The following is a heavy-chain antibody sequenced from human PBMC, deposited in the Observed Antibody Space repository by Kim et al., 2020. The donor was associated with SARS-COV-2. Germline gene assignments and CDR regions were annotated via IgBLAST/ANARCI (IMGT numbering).Heavy chain of an antibody. D-gene: IGHD7-27*01. CDR3: ARHVNGDFPWGYFDL. CDR1: GGSINSKSYY. Sequence: SETLSLTCSFSGGSINSKSYYWGWLRQPPGKGLEWIGNVYYNGKTFSNPSLKTRVTTSVDTSKNQFSLRLTSVTAADTAVYYCARHVNGDFPWGYFDLWGHGILVTVSS. V-gene: IGHV4-39*01. CDR2: VYYNGKT. J-gene: IGHJ2*01.